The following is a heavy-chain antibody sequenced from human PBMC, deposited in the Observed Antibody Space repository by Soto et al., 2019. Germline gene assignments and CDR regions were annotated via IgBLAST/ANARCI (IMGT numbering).Heavy chain of an antibody. Sequence: QVQLVESGGGVVQPGRSLRLSCAASGFTFSSYGMHWVRQAPGKGLEWVAVISYDGSNKYYADSVKGRFTISRDNSKNTLYLQMNSLRAEDTAVYYCAKDTRYCSSTSCYVTYYYYYYGMDVWGQGTTVTVSS. CDR2: ISYDGSNK. D-gene: IGHD2-2*01. V-gene: IGHV3-30*18. J-gene: IGHJ6*02. CDR3: AKDTRYCSSTSCYVTYYYYYYGMDV. CDR1: GFTFSSYG.